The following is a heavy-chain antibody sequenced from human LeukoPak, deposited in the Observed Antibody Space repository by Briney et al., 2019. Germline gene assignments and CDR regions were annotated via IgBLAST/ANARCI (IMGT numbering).Heavy chain of an antibody. J-gene: IGHJ4*02. CDR3: AKGPGYYYGSGSNYFDY. V-gene: IGHV3-23*01. Sequence: PGGSLRLSCAASGFTFSNYAMSWVRRAPGKGLEWVSTTIGSGGSSYYADSLKGRFTISRDNSKNTLYLQMNSLRAEDTAIYYCAKGPGYYYGSGSNYFDYWGQGTLVTVSS. D-gene: IGHD3-10*01. CDR2: TIGSGGSS. CDR1: GFTFSNYA.